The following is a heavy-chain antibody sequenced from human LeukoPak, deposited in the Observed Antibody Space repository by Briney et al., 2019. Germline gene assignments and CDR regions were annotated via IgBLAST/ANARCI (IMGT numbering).Heavy chain of an antibody. V-gene: IGHV3-23*01. J-gene: IGHJ5*02. Sequence: GGSLRLSCAASGFSFVSYAMGWTRQATGQGLEWVSAISGSGSHANYAESVKGRFTISRDNSKNTLYLQMHSLIAADTAVYYCGSGPVGTTVPWGQGTLVTVSS. CDR3: GSGPVGTTVP. D-gene: IGHD1-1*01. CDR2: ISGSGSHA. CDR1: GFSFVSYA.